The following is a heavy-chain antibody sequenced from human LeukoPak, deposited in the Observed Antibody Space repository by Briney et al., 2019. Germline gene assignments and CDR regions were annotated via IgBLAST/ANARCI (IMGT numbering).Heavy chain of an antibody. V-gene: IGHV3-48*01. Sequence: GGSLRLSCAASGFTFSSYSMNWVRQAPGKGLEWVSYISSSSSTIYYADSVKGRFAISRDNAKNSLYLQMNSLRAEDTAVYYCARDLVRGVISRSTLYGMDVWGQGTTVTVSS. CDR2: ISSSSSTI. J-gene: IGHJ6*02. CDR1: GFTFSSYS. CDR3: ARDLVRGVISRSTLYGMDV. D-gene: IGHD3-10*01.